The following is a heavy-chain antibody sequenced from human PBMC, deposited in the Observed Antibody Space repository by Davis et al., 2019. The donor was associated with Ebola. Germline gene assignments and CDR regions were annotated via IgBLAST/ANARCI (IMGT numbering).Heavy chain of an antibody. D-gene: IGHD6-13*01. CDR1: GYTLTDYY. CDR2: INPNSGDT. J-gene: IGHJ6*03. CDR3: ARGLEGRDGDSWSYYYYYMDV. V-gene: IGHV1-2*02. Sequence: ASVKVSCKASGYTLTDYYVHWVRQAPGQGLEWMGWINPNSGDTNYAQKFQGRVTMTRDTSISTAYMELSRLRSDGTAVYYCARGLEGRDGDSWSYYYYYMDVWGKGTTVTVSS.